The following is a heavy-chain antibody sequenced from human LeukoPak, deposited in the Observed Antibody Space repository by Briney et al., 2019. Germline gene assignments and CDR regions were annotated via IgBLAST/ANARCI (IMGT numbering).Heavy chain of an antibody. V-gene: IGHV3-21*01. D-gene: IGHD3-3*01. CDR2: MSSGGTYI. CDR1: GFIFSTYS. CDR3: ARDRPTGASRLFVVQ. J-gene: IGHJ4*02. Sequence: PGGPLRLSCAASGFIFSTYSMTWVRQAPGKGLDWVSSMSSGGTYIYYAVSVRGRFTISRDNAKNSLSLVMKSLRAEDTAVYYCARDRPTGASRLFVVQWGQGTLVTVSS.